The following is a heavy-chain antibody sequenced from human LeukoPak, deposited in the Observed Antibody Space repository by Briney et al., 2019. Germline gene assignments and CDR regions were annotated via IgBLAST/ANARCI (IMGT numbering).Heavy chain of an antibody. V-gene: IGHV3-33*01. Sequence: GRSLRLSCAASGFTFSHYGMHWVRQAPGKGLEWVAVIWFDGGEIHYLDSVKGRFTISRDNSKNTLYLQMDSLRADDTAVYYCVRGSGGAGYNYWGDYWGQGTLVTVTP. D-gene: IGHD5-24*01. CDR2: IWFDGGEI. CDR1: GFTFSHYG. CDR3: VRGSGGAGYNYWGDY. J-gene: IGHJ4*02.